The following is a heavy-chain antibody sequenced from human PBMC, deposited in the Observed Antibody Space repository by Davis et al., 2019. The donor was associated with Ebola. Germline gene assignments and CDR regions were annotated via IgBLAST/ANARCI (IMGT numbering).Heavy chain of an antibody. CDR1: GGSFSGYY. CDR2: IFHDGST. J-gene: IGHJ6*04. D-gene: IGHD3-3*01. Sequence: PGGSLRLSCAVYGGSFSGYYWSWIRQPPGMGLEWIGYIFHDGSTNYNPSLKSRVTISVDTSKNQFSLKLSSVTAADTAVYYCARGLGAVIAYYYYYYGMDVWGKGTTVTVSS. V-gene: IGHV4-59*12. CDR3: ARGLGAVIAYYYYYYGMDV.